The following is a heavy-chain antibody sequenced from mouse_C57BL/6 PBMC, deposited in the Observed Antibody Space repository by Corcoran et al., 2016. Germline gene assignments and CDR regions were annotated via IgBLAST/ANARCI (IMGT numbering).Heavy chain of an antibody. CDR1: GYSITSGYY. CDR3: ARDRVYDGYYVSWFAY. J-gene: IGHJ3*01. V-gene: IGHV3-6*01. CDR2: ISYDGSN. Sequence: DVQLQESGPGLVKPSQSLSLTCSVTGYSITSGYYWNWIRQFPGNKLEWMGYISYDGSNNYNPSLKNRISITRDTSKNQFFLKLNSVTTEDTATYYCARDRVYDGYYVSWFAYWGQGTLVTVSA. D-gene: IGHD2-3*01.